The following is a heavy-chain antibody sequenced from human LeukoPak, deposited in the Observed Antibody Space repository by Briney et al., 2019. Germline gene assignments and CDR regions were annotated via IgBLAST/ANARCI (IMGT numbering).Heavy chain of an antibody. J-gene: IGHJ4*02. CDR1: GYTFTSYG. CDR3: VRGGLAAAVDY. V-gene: IGHV1-2*02. Sequence: ASVKDSCKASGYTFTSYGISWVRQAPGQGLEWMGWMNPNSGDTKYALKFQGSFTMTRDTSISTAYLFLGRLRSDDTAVYYCVRGGLAAAVDYWGQGTLVTVSS. CDR2: MNPNSGDT. D-gene: IGHD6-13*01.